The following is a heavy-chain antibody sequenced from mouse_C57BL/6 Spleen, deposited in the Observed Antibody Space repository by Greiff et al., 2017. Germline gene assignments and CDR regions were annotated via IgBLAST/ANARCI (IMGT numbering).Heavy chain of an antibody. CDR2: ISYDGSN. CDR3: ANSNYDAMDY. J-gene: IGHJ4*01. V-gene: IGHV3-6*01. CDR1: GYSITSGYY. Sequence: EVHLVESGPGLVKPSQSLSLTCSVTGYSITSGYYWNWIRQFPGNKLEWMGYISYDGSNNYNPSLKNRISITRDTSKNQFFLKLNSVTTEDTATYYCANSNYDAMDYWGQGTSVTVSS. D-gene: IGHD2-5*01.